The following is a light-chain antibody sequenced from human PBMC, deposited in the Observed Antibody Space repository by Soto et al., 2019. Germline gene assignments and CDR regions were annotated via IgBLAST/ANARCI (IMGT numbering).Light chain of an antibody. J-gene: IGKJ3*01. CDR3: QYCDYLPL. CDR2: STS. Sequence: DIQMAQSPSSLSASVGDRVTITCRASQPITKYLNWYRHKPGQAPKLLIHSTSTLESGVSSRFSGSGSGTDFSLTVSSLQPEDFATYYCQYCDYLPLFGPGTTVDFK. V-gene: IGKV1-39*02. CDR1: QPITKY.